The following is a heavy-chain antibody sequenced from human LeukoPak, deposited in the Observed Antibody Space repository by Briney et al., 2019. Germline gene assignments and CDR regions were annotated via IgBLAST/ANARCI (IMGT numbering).Heavy chain of an antibody. CDR1: GFTFSSYW. CDR2: IKQDGSEK. Sequence: GGSLRLSCAASGFTFSSYWMSWVRQAPGKGLEWVANIKQDGSEKYYVDPVKGRFTISRDNAKNSLYLQMNSLRAEDTAVYYCARDGMVRGVMFVYWGQGTLVTVSA. CDR3: ARDGMVRGVMFVY. J-gene: IGHJ4*02. D-gene: IGHD3-10*01. V-gene: IGHV3-7*01.